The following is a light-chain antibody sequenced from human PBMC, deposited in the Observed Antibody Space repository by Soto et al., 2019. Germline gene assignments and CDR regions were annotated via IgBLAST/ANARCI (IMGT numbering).Light chain of an antibody. CDR3: QQYYRART. CDR2: WAS. CDR1: QTVLNSSNNRNY. Sequence: DIVMTQSPDSLAVSLGERATINCKSGQTVLNSSNNRNYLAWFQQKPGQPPKLLIYWASTRESGVPDRFSGSGSGTDFTLTISSLQAEDVAVYYCQQYYRARTFGQGTKVEIK. V-gene: IGKV4-1*01. J-gene: IGKJ1*01.